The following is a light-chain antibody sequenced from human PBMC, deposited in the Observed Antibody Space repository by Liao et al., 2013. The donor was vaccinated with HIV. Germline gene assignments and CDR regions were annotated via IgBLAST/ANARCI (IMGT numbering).Light chain of an antibody. CDR3: QAWDSSTYV. V-gene: IGLV3-1*01. J-gene: IGLJ1*01. Sequence: SYDLTQPPSVSVSPGQTATITCSGHKLVDTYACWYHQKPGQSPVLVIYQDTKRPSGIPERFSGSNSGNTATLTISGTQAMDEADYYCQAWDSSTYVFGTGTKVTVL. CDR2: QDT. CDR1: KLVDTY.